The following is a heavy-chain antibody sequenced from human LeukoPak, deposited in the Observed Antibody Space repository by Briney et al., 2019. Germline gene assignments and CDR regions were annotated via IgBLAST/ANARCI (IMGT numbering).Heavy chain of an antibody. Sequence: GGSLRLSCAASGFTFSSYVMSWVRQAPGKGLVWVSRINSDGSSTSYADSVKGRFTISRDNAKNTLYLQMNSLRAEDTAVYYCARAPLYSNYGDYWGQGTLVTVSS. CDR1: GFTFSSYV. J-gene: IGHJ4*02. CDR3: ARAPLYSNYGDY. D-gene: IGHD4-11*01. V-gene: IGHV3-74*01. CDR2: INSDGSST.